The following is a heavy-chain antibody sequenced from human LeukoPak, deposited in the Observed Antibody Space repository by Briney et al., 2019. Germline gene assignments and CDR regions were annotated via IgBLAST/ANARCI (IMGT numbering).Heavy chain of an antibody. CDR3: ARPSLRSYDFWSGFGPFDY. CDR2: IYYSGST. CDR1: GGSISSSSYY. V-gene: IGHV4-39*01. D-gene: IGHD3-3*01. Sequence: SETLSLTCTVSGGSISSSSYYWGWIRQPPGKGLEWIGSIYYSGSTYYNPSLKSRVTISVDTSKNQFSLKLSSVTAADTAVYYCARPSLRSYDFWSGFGPFDYWGQGTLVTVSS. J-gene: IGHJ4*02.